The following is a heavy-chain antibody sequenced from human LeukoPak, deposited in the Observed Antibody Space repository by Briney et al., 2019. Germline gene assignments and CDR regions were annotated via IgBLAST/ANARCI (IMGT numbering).Heavy chain of an antibody. CDR1: GFTVSNNY. CDR2: IYSAGST. Sequence: GGSLRLSCAASGFTVSNNYMSWVRQAPGKGLEWVSVIYSAGSTYYGDSVKGRFTISRDNSKNTLYLQMNSLRAEDTAVYYCARVQTAMAEFDYWGQGTLVTVSS. D-gene: IGHD5-18*01. V-gene: IGHV3-53*01. CDR3: ARVQTAMAEFDY. J-gene: IGHJ4*02.